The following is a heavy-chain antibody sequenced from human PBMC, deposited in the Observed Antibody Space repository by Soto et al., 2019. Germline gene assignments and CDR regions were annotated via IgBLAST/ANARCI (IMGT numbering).Heavy chain of an antibody. D-gene: IGHD5-18*01. CDR3: ARDPLWGTAMVLWYFDL. J-gene: IGHJ2*01. CDR2: ISYDGSNK. CDR1: GFTFSSYA. Sequence: ESGGGVVQPGRSLRLSCAASGFTFSSYAMHWVRQAPGKGLEWVAVISYDGSNKYYADSVKGRFTISRDNSKNTLYLQMNCLRAEDTAVYYCARDPLWGTAMVLWYFDLWGRGTLVTVFS. V-gene: IGHV3-30-3*01.